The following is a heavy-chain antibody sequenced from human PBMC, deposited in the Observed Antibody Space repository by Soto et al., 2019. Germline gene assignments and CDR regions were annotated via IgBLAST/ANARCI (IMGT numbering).Heavy chain of an antibody. CDR2: IYYSGST. D-gene: IGHD4-17*01. V-gene: IGHV4-59*08. J-gene: IGHJ4*01. CDR3: ARHETLHGDYYY. Sequence: QVQLQESGPGLVKPSETLSLTCTVSGGSISSYYWSWIRQPPGKGLGWIGYIYYSGSTNYNPSLDTRCTIPVDTSKSQLSLKLSSGTDADTAVYYCARHETLHGDYYYWGHGTLVTVSS. CDR1: GGSISSYY.